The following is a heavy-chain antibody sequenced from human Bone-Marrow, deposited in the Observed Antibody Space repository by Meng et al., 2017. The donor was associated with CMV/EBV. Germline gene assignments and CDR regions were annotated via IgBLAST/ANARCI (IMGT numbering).Heavy chain of an antibody. CDR2: ISSSSSYI. J-gene: IGHJ4*02. CDR1: GFTFSSYS. D-gene: IGHD7-27*01. CDR3: ARQDGLRLGGPFFDC. V-gene: IGHV3-21*01. Sequence: GGSLRLSCAASGFTFSSYSMNWVRQAPGKGLEWVSSISSSSSYIYYADSVKGRFTISRDNSKNTLYLEMNSLRPEDTAVYYCARQDGLRLGGPFFDCWGQGALVTVSS.